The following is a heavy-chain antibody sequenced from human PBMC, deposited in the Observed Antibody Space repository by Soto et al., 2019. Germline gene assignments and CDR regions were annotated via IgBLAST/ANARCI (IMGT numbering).Heavy chain of an antibody. Sequence: QVQLVESGGGVVQPGRSLRLSCAASGFTFSSYAMHWVRQAPGKGLEWVAVISYDGSNKYYADSVKGRFTISRDNYTNMLYRQMKCLRAEDTAVYYCARETYYDFWSGPYYGMDVWGQGSTVTVSS. D-gene: IGHD3-3*01. V-gene: IGHV3-30-3*01. CDR2: ISYDGSNK. J-gene: IGHJ6*02. CDR3: ARETYYDFWSGPYYGMDV. CDR1: GFTFSSYA.